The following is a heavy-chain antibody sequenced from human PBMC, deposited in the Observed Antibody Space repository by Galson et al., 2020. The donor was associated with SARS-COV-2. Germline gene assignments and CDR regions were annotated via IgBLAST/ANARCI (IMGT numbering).Heavy chain of an antibody. D-gene: IGHD6-19*01. CDR3: ARDGQSSSGWAFDY. CDR2: IYFDGSEK. J-gene: IGHJ4*02. Sequence: GGSLRFSCAASGFTFSDHAMHWVRQAPGKGLEWVAQIYFDGSEKYYGDSVKGRFTISRDSSKNTVYLQMNNLRADDTAVYYCARDGQSSSGWAFDYWGQGTLLTVSS. CDR1: GFTFSDHA. V-gene: IGHV3-33*01.